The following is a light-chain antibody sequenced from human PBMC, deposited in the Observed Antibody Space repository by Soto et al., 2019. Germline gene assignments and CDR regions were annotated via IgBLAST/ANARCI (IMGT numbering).Light chain of an antibody. Sequence: QAVVTQPPSASGTPGQRVTISCSGSSSNIGSNNVYWHQQLPRTAPKLLIYGNNRRPSGVPDRFSASKSGTSASLAISGLRSEDEADYYCAAWDDSLSAVAFGGGTKLTVL. CDR1: SSNIGSNN. V-gene: IGLV1-47*01. CDR3: AAWDDSLSAVA. CDR2: GNN. J-gene: IGLJ2*01.